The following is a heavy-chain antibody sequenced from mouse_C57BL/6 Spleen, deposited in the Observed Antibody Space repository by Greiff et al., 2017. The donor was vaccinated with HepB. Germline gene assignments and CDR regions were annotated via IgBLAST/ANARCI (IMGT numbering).Heavy chain of an antibody. Sequence: EVKLMESGGGLVKPGGSLKLSCAASGFTFSDYGMHWVRQAPEKGLEWVAYISSGSSTIYYADTVKGRFTISRDNAKNTLFLQMTSLRSEDTAMYYCARSEASDYAMDYWGQGTSVTVSS. CDR2: ISSGSSTI. J-gene: IGHJ4*01. CDR3: ARSEASDYAMDY. CDR1: GFTFSDYG. V-gene: IGHV5-17*01.